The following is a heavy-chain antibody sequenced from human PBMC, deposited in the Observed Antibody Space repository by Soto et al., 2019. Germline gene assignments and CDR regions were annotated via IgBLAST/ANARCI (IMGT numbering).Heavy chain of an antibody. CDR3: AMGRHLIQLWFEHLEH. J-gene: IGHJ4*02. Sequence: ESVKVSCPASGYTFTTYYIHWVQQAPGQGLEWVGWINPNNGGTNSAQKFQGRVNMTRDTSTNTAYMELSSLRSDDTAIYFCAMGRHLIQLWFEHLEHCVQGTHVTVS. V-gene: IGHV1-2*02. CDR1: GYTFTTYY. D-gene: IGHD5-18*01. CDR2: INPNNGGT.